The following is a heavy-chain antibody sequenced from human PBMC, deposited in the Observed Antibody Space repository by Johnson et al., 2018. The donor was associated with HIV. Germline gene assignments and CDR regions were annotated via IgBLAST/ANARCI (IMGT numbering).Heavy chain of an antibody. V-gene: IGHV3-NL1*01. D-gene: IGHD1-14*01. CDR1: GFTFSYYA. CDR2: INWNGGST. Sequence: QVPLVESGGGVLQPGTSLRLSCAASGFTFSYYAIFWVRQAPGKGLEWVSGINWNGGSTGYADSVKGRFTISRDNSKNTLYLQMDSLRAEDTAVYYCAKIRTSGTGDAFDIWGQGTMVTVSS. CDR3: AKIRTSGTGDAFDI. J-gene: IGHJ3*02.